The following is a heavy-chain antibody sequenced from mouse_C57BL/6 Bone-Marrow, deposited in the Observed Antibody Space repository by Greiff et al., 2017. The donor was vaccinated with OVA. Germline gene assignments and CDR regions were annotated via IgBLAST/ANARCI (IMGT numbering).Heavy chain of an antibody. J-gene: IGHJ3*01. D-gene: IGHD2-1*01. V-gene: IGHV1-81*01. Sequence: VKLQESGAELARPGASVKLSCKASGYTFTSYGISWVKQRTGQGLEWIGEIYPRSGNTYYNEKFKGKATLTADKSSSTAYMELRSLTSEDSAVYFCARKRLYSFAYWGQGTLVTVSA. CDR1: GYTFTSYG. CDR3: ARKRLYSFAY. CDR2: IYPRSGNT.